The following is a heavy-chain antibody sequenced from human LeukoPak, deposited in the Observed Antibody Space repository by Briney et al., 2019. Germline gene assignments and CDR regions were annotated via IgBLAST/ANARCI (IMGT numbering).Heavy chain of an antibody. CDR3: ARDLADIVATSTYYFDY. D-gene: IGHD5-12*01. CDR1: GYTFTSYG. Sequence: ASVKVSCKASGYTFTSYGIGWVRQAPGQGLEWMGWISAYNGNTNYAQKLQVRVTMATDTSTSTAYMELRSLRSDDTAVYYCARDLADIVATSTYYFDYWGQGTLVTVSS. CDR2: ISAYNGNT. V-gene: IGHV1-18*01. J-gene: IGHJ4*02.